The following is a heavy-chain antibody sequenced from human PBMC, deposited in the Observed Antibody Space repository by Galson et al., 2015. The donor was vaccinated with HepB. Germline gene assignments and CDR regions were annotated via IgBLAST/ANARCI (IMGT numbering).Heavy chain of an antibody. V-gene: IGHV3-21*01. J-gene: IGHJ6*02. CDR2: ISSSSSYI. CDR1: GFTFSSYG. Sequence: SLRLSCAASGFTFSSYGMHWVRQAPGKGLEWVSSISSSSSYIYYADSVKGRFTISRDNAKNSLYLQMNSLRDEDTAVYYCARDRGYYDSSGYLSESYYYGMDVWGQGTTVTVSS. CDR3: ARDRGYYDSSGYLSESYYYGMDV. D-gene: IGHD3-22*01.